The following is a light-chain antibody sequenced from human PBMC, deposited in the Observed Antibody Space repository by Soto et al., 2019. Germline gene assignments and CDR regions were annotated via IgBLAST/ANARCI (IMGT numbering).Light chain of an antibody. J-gene: IGKJ4*01. CDR3: QQRSNWPLT. V-gene: IGKV3D-20*02. CDR1: QSVSSNY. Sequence: EIVLTQSPGTLSLSPGERATLSCRASQSVSSNYLAWYQQKPGQAPRLLIYDTSARATGVPARFSGSRSGPEFTLTISSLEPEDFAVYYCQQRSNWPLTFGGGTKVDIK. CDR2: DTS.